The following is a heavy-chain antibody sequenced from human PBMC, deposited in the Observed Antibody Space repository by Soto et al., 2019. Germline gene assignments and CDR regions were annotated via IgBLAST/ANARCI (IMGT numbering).Heavy chain of an antibody. V-gene: IGHV1-69*01. D-gene: IGHD1-26*01. CDR3: ARDRFSGSYLGDY. Sequence: KVSCKASGGTFSSYAISWVRQAPGQGLEWMGGIIPIFGTANYAQKFQGRVTITADESTSTAYMELSSLRSEDTAVYYCARDRFSGSYLGDYWGQGTLVTVSS. CDR2: IIPIFGTA. CDR1: GGTFSSYA. J-gene: IGHJ4*02.